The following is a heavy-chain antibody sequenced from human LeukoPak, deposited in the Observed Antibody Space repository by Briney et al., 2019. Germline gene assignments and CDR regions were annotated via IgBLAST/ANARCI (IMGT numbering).Heavy chain of an antibody. CDR1: GGSISSYY. CDR3: AGISGSYVS. V-gene: IGHV4-59*08. D-gene: IGHD1-26*01. CDR2: IYYSGST. J-gene: IGHJ5*02. Sequence: SEALSLTCTVSGGSISSYYWSWIRQPPGKGLEWIGYIYYSGSTNYNPSLKSRVTISVDTSKNQLSLKLSSVTAADTAVYYCAGISGSYVSWGQGALVTVSS.